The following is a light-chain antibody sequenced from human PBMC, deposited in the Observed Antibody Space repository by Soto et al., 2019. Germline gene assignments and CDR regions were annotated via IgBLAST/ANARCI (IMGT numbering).Light chain of an antibody. V-gene: IGKV1-39*01. CDR1: QNIRIY. J-gene: IGKJ5*01. CDR3: QQYYSYPLS. Sequence: DIHMPHTPSSLFACVGAALTIPCRASQNIRIYLNWFQQKPGKAPNLLIYAAYTLQSGVQSRFSGSGSGTDFTLTIRCLQAEDFATYYCQQYYSYPLSFGQGTRLEI. CDR2: AAY.